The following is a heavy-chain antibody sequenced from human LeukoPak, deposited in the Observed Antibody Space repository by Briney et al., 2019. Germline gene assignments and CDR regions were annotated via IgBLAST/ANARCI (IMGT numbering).Heavy chain of an antibody. CDR1: GFTFSSYA. J-gene: IGHJ4*02. Sequence: GALSLSCAASGFTFSSYAMSWVRQAPGKGLEWVSAISGSGGSTYYADSVKGRFTISRDNSKNTLYLQMNSLRAEDTAVYYCAKGRIAARLLGGDYWGQGTLVTVSS. V-gene: IGHV3-23*01. CDR3: AKGRIAARLLGGDY. CDR2: ISGSGGST. D-gene: IGHD6-6*01.